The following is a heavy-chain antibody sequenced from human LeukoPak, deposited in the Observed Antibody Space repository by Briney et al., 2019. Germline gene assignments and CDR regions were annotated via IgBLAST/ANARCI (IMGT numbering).Heavy chain of an antibody. Sequence: PGGSLRLSCAASGFTFSSYWMSWVRQAPGKGLEWVSAISGSGGSTYYADSVKGRFTISRDNSKNTLYLQMNSLRAEDTAVYYCAKPLVVVPAALGYWGQGTLVTVSS. CDR1: GFTFSSYW. J-gene: IGHJ4*02. CDR2: ISGSGGST. CDR3: AKPLVVVPAALGY. D-gene: IGHD2-2*01. V-gene: IGHV3-23*01.